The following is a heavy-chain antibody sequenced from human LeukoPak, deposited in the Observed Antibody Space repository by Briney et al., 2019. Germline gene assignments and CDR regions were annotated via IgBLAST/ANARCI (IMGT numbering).Heavy chain of an antibody. CDR2: ISSSGSYI. V-gene: IGHV3-21*01. D-gene: IGHD3-10*01. J-gene: IGHJ4*02. CDR1: GFSFSTYS. CDR3: ARVGFREYYFDY. Sequence: GGSLRLSCAASGFSFSTYSMNWVRQAPGKGLEWVSSISSSGSYIYYADSVKGRFTISRDNANNSLYLQMNSLRAEDTAAYYCARVGFREYYFDYWGQGTLVTVSS.